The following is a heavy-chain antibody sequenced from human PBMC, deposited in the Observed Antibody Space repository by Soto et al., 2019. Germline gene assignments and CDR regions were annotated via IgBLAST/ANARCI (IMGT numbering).Heavy chain of an antibody. V-gene: IGHV5-51*01. D-gene: IGHD2-2*01. CDR3: ARREYQLLSGYYYYYMDV. J-gene: IGHJ6*03. CDR2: IYPGDSDT. Sequence: GESLKISCKGSGYSFTSYWIGWVRQMPGKGLEWMGIIYPGDSDTRYSPSFQGQVTIPADKSISTAYLQWSSLKAADTAMYYCARREYQLLSGYYYYYMDVWGKGTTVTVSS. CDR1: GYSFTSYW.